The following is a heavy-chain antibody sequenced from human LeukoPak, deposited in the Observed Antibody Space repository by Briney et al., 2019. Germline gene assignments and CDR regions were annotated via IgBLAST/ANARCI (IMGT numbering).Heavy chain of an antibody. Sequence: PGGSLRLSCAASGFTFDDYAMHWVRQPPGQGLEWVSGISWNSGSIDYADSVKGRFTISRDNAKNSPYLQMNSLRTEDTALYYCAKGYNYGTFDYWGQGTLVTVSS. J-gene: IGHJ4*02. CDR1: GFTFDDYA. CDR3: AKGYNYGTFDY. CDR2: ISWNSGSI. V-gene: IGHV3-9*01. D-gene: IGHD5-18*01.